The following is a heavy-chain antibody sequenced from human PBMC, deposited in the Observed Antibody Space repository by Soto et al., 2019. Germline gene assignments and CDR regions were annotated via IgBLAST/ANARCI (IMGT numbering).Heavy chain of an antibody. CDR2: MNPNSGNT. CDR3: ARSLRFLEWLLYGYYYYGMDV. Sequence: ASVKVSCKASGYTFTSYDINWVRQATGQGLEWMGWMNPNSGNTGYARKFQGRVTMTRNTSMSTAYMELSSLRSEDTAVYYCARSLRFLEWLLYGYYYYGMDVWGQGTTVTVSS. V-gene: IGHV1-8*01. J-gene: IGHJ6*02. CDR1: GYTFTSYD. D-gene: IGHD3-3*01.